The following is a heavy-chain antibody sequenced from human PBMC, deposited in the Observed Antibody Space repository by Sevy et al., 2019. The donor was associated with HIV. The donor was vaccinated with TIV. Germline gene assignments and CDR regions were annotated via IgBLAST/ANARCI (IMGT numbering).Heavy chain of an antibody. Sequence: GGSLRLSCAASGFTFSSYWMSWVRQAPGNGLEWVANIKQDGSEKYYVDSVKGRFTISRDNAKNSLYLQMNSLRAEDTAVYYCARDALGELFYYYYGMDVWGQGTTVTVSS. CDR3: ARDALGELFYYYYGMDV. J-gene: IGHJ6*02. CDR2: IKQDGSEK. D-gene: IGHD3-10*01. CDR1: GFTFSSYW. V-gene: IGHV3-7*01.